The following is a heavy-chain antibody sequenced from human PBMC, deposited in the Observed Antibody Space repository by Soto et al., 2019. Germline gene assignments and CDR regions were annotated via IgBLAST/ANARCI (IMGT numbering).Heavy chain of an antibody. J-gene: IGHJ5*02. D-gene: IGHD6-13*01. CDR2: IYYSRST. Sequence: TSETLSLTCTVSGGSVNSGSYYWSWIRQPPGKGLEWIGHIYYSRSTKYNSSLKSRVTISIDTSKKQFSLKVSSVTAADTAVYYCARSMAAAGTANWFDPWGQGILVTVSS. V-gene: IGHV4-61*01. CDR3: ARSMAAAGTANWFDP. CDR1: GGSVNSGSYY.